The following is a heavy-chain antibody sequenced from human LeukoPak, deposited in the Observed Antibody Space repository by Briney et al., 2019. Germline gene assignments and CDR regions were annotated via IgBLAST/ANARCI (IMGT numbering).Heavy chain of an antibody. CDR2: IIPIFGTA. J-gene: IGHJ4*02. V-gene: IGHV1-69*05. D-gene: IGHD3-16*01. Sequence: ASVKVSCKASGYTFTSYAISWVRQAPGQGLEWIGRIIPIFGTANYAQKFQGRVTITTDESTSTAYMELSSLRSEDTAVYYCARGLPSLDDYVWGSPRAYYFDYWGQGTLVTVSS. CDR3: ARGLPSLDDYVWGSPRAYYFDY. CDR1: GYTFTSYA.